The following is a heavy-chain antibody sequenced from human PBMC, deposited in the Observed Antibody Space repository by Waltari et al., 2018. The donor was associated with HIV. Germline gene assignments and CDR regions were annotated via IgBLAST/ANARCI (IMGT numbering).Heavy chain of an antibody. CDR2: VHGSGST. CDR3: AGVKASYYDGSGFYFLDY. J-gene: IGHJ4*02. Sequence: QVQLQESGPGLVKPSETLSLSCSVSVGPTSGYYWTWLLQPPGKGLEWIGYVHGSGSTKYNPSLQSRVTISIDTSRNQVSLALNSVTAADTAVYFCAGVKASYYDGSGFYFLDYWGQGTLVTVSS. D-gene: IGHD3-22*01. CDR1: VGPTSGYY. V-gene: IGHV4-59*01.